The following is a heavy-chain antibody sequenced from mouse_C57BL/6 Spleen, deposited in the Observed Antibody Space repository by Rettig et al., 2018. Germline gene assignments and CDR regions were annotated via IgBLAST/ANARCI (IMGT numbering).Heavy chain of an antibody. V-gene: IGHV1-76*01. CDR3: ARFETAQAIFDY. Sequence: LEWIARIYPGSGNTYYNEKFKGKATLTAEKSSSTAYMQLSSLTSEDSAVYFCARFETAQAIFDYWGQGTTLTVSS. J-gene: IGHJ2*01. D-gene: IGHD3-2*02. CDR2: IYPGSGNT.